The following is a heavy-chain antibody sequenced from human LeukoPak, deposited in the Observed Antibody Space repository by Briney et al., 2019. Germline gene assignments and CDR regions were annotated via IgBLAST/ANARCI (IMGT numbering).Heavy chain of an antibody. J-gene: IGHJ6*03. D-gene: IGHD2-2*01. CDR2: IYYSGST. CDR1: GGSISSYY. Sequence: PSETLSLTCTVSGGSISSYYWSWIRQPPGKGLEWIGYIYYSGSTNYNPSLKSRVTISVDTSKNQFSLKLSSVTAADTAVYYCASAPLYCSSTSWQGGYYYYYIDVWGKGTTVTVSS. V-gene: IGHV4-59*01. CDR3: ASAPLYCSSTSWQGGYYYYYIDV.